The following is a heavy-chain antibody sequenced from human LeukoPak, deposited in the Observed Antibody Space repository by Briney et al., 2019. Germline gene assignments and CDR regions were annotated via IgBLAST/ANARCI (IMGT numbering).Heavy chain of an antibody. D-gene: IGHD3-3*01. CDR3: AKRPRDFWSGYYMDY. J-gene: IGHJ4*02. CDR1: GFTFSSYA. CDR2: ISGSGGST. Sequence: GSLRLSCAASGFTFSSYAMSWVRQAPGKGLVWVSAISGSGGSTYYADSVKGRFTISRDNSKNTLYLQMNSLRAEDTAVYYCAKRPRDFWSGYYMDYWGQGTLVTVSS. V-gene: IGHV3-23*01.